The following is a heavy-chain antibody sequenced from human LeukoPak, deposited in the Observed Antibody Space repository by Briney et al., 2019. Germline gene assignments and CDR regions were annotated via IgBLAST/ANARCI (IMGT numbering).Heavy chain of an antibody. CDR2: IRYDGTNK. Sequence: GGSLRLSCAASGFIFSHYWMSWVRQAPGKGLEWVAFIRYDGTNKYYADSVKGRFTISRDNSKNTLYLQMKSLRAEDTAVYYCAKGGGYEAQYYYYYLDVWGKGTTVTISS. V-gene: IGHV3-30*02. D-gene: IGHD5-12*01. CDR1: GFIFSHYW. CDR3: AKGGGYEAQYYYYYLDV. J-gene: IGHJ6*03.